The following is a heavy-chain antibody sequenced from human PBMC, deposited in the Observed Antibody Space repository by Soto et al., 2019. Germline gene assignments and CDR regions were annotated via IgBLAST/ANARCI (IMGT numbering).Heavy chain of an antibody. D-gene: IGHD3-22*01. CDR2: INAGNGNT. CDR3: ARGLGGYYPPFDY. V-gene: IGHV1-3*01. Sequence: ASVKVSCKASGYTFTSYAIQWVRQAPGQRLEWMGWINAGNGNTKYSQKFQGRVTITRDTSASTAYMALSSLGSEDTAVYCCARGLGGYYPPFDYWGQGTLVTVSS. J-gene: IGHJ4*02. CDR1: GYTFTSYA.